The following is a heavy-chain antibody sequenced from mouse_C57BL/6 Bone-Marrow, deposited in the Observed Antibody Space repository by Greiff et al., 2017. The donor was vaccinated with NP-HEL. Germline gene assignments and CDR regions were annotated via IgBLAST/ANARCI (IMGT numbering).Heavy chain of an antibody. CDR3: ARGRRVAY. D-gene: IGHD2-12*01. CDR1: GFTFTDYY. V-gene: IGHV7-3*01. CDR2: IRNKANGYTT. Sequence: EVQLQQSGGGLVQPGGSLSLSCAASGFTFTDYYMSWVRQPPGKALEWLGFIRNKANGYTTEYSASVKGRFTISRDNSQSILYLQMNALRAEDSATYYCARGRRVAYWGQGTLVTVSA. J-gene: IGHJ3*01.